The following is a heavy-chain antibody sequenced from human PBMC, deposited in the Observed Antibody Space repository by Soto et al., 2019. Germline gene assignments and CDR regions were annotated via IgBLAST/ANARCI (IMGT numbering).Heavy chain of an antibody. Sequence: EVQLMESGGGLVQPGGSLRLSCAASGFTFSTYWMDWVRQTPGKGLEWVANINQDGTKKNYVDSVKGRFTISRDNAKNSLYLQMSSLTAEDSALYYCSRSLNSWGQGTLFTVSS. CDR3: SRSLNS. V-gene: IGHV3-7*01. J-gene: IGHJ4*02. CDR1: GFTFSTYW. CDR2: INQDGTKK.